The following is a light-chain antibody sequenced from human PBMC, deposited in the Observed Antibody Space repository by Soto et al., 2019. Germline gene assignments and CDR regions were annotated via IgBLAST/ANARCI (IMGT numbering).Light chain of an antibody. CDR1: PSISSW. CDR2: KAS. V-gene: IGKV1-5*03. CDR3: QHYSSYSET. Sequence: DIQMTQSPYTLSAHIGDRVTITCRASPSISSWLAWYQQKPGKAPKLLINKASTLKSGVPSRFSGSGAGTEFTLTISSLQPDDFATYYYQHYSSYSETVGQGTKVDIK. J-gene: IGKJ1*01.